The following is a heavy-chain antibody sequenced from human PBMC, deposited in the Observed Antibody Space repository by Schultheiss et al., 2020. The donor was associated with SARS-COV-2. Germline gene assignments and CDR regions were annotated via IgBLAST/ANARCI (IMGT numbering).Heavy chain of an antibody. Sequence: SVKVSCKASGGTFSSYAFSWVRQAPGQGLEWMGGIIPIFGTANYAQKFQGRVTITADKSTSTAYMELSSLRSEDTAVYYCARPAPQTYYYDSSGPTYGMDVWGQGTTVTVSS. CDR3: ARPAPQTYYYDSSGPTYGMDV. CDR1: GGTFSSYA. D-gene: IGHD3-22*01. V-gene: IGHV1-69*06. J-gene: IGHJ6*02. CDR2: IIPIFGTA.